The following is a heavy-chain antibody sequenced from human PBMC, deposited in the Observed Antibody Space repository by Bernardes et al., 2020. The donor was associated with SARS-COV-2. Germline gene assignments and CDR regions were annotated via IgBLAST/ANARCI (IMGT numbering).Heavy chain of an antibody. Sequence: GGSLRLSCAASGFTVSNDFINWVRQAPGKGLEWVSGIYSGTDIKYADSVKGRFTIFRDNSKNTVYLQMNSLRPEDTAVYYCARDLTIMGMDIWGHGTTVKVSS. CDR2: IYSGTDI. J-gene: IGHJ6*02. CDR1: GFTVSNDF. V-gene: IGHV3-66*02. CDR3: ARDLTIMGMDI. D-gene: IGHD5-12*01.